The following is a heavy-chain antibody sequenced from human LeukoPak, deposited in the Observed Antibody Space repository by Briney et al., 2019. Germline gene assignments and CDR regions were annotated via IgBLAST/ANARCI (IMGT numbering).Heavy chain of an antibody. CDR1: GFTFSSSW. D-gene: IGHD3-16*01. CDR3: ARGGLRYFAH. V-gene: IGHV3-7*04. Sequence: GGSLRLSCAASGFTFSSSWMSWVRQAPGKGLEWVANIKQDGSEKYYVDSVKGRFTISGDNAKNSLSLQMNSLRAEDTAVYYCARGGLRYFAHWGQGTLVTVSS. CDR2: IKQDGSEK. J-gene: IGHJ5*02.